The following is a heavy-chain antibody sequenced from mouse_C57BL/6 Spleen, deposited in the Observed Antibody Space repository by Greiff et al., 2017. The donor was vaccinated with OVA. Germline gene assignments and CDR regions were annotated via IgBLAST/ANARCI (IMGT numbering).Heavy chain of an antibody. CDR1: GFNFKDDY. CDR2: IDPENGDT. Sequence: EVQLQQSGAELVRPGASVKLSCTASGFNFKDDYMHWVKQRPEQGLEWIGWIDPENGDTEYASKFQGKATITADTSSNTAYLQLSSLTSEDTAVYYCTTLYYGRGYFDYWGQGTTLTVSS. V-gene: IGHV14-4*01. J-gene: IGHJ2*01. CDR3: TTLYYGRGYFDY. D-gene: IGHD1-1*01.